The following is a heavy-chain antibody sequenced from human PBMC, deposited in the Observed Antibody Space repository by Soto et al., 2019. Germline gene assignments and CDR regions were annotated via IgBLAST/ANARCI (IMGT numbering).Heavy chain of an antibody. J-gene: IGHJ6*02. D-gene: IGHD2-8*02. CDR3: ARDEKLVAGYYYYYGMDV. CDR2: ISAYNGNT. Sequence: QVQLVQSGAEVKKPGASVKVSCKASGYTFTSYGISWVRQAPGQGLEWMGWISAYNGNTNYAQKLQGRVTMTTDTSTSTDYMELRSLRSDDTAVYYCARDEKLVAGYYYYYGMDVWGQGTTVTVSS. V-gene: IGHV1-18*04. CDR1: GYTFTSYG.